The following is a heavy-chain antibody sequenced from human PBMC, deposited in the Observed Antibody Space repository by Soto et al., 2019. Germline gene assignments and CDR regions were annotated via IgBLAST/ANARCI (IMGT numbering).Heavy chain of an antibody. V-gene: IGHV1-2*04. Sequence: ASVKVSCKASGYSFTGNSMHWVRQAPGQGLEWMGWINPNNGGTNYAQRFPGWVTMTRDTSISTAYMELSRLRSDDTAVYYCARGRGELYDAFAIWGQGTMVTVSS. CDR3: ARGRGELYDAFAI. J-gene: IGHJ3*02. CDR2: INPNNGGT. CDR1: GYSFTGNS. D-gene: IGHD3-10*01.